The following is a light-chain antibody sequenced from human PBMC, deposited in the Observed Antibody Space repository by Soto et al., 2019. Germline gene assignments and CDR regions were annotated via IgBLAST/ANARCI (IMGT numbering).Light chain of an antibody. J-gene: IGKJ1*01. CDR1: HSVSYY. V-gene: IGKV3-11*01. CDR2: DVS. CDR3: QQRSNWPLT. Sequence: EIVLTQSPATLSLSPGERATLSCRASHSVSYYFALYQQKPGQTPRLLIYDVSNRATGIPARFSGSGSGTVFTLTISSLEPEDFAVYYCQQRSNWPLTFGQGTKVDIK.